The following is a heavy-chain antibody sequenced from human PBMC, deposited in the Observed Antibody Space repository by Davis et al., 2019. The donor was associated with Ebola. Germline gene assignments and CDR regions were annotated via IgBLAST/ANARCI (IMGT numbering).Heavy chain of an antibody. CDR2: IKQDGSEK. D-gene: IGHD3-10*01. CDR1: GFSFSSYW. J-gene: IGHJ6*04. CDR3: ARADYGSGSSYGMDV. V-gene: IGHV3-7*01. Sequence: GGSLRLSCAASGFSFSSYWMSWVRQAPGKGLEWVANIKQDGSEKYYVDSVEGRFTISRDNAKNSLYLQMNSLRDEDTAVYYCARADYGSGSSYGMDVWGKGTTVTVSS.